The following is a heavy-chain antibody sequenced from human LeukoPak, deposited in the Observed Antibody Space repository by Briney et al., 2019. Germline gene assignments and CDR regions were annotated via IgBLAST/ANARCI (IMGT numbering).Heavy chain of an antibody. CDR2: ISGSGGST. CDR1: GFTFRSYW. D-gene: IGHD1-26*01. V-gene: IGHV3-23*01. Sequence: QPGGSLRLSCAPSGFTFRSYWMHWVRQAPGKGLEWVSSISGSGGSTYYADSVKGCFTISRDNSKNTLFLQMNSLRAEDTALYYCAEEVGATYPTFDYWGQGTLVTVSS. CDR3: AEEVGATYPTFDY. J-gene: IGHJ4*02.